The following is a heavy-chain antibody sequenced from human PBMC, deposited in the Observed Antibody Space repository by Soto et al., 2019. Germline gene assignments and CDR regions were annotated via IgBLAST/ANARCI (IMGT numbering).Heavy chain of an antibody. D-gene: IGHD3-16*01. CDR3: ASRGGYYYYYGMDV. J-gene: IGHJ6*02. Sequence: TLSLTCTVSGGSINSGDYYWSWIRQHPGKGLEYIGYIYYSGSTYYNPSLESRVALSVDTSKNQFSLKLSSVTAADTAVYYCASRGGYYYYYGMDVWGQGTTVTVSS. CDR1: GGSINSGDYY. CDR2: IYYSGST. V-gene: IGHV4-30-4*08.